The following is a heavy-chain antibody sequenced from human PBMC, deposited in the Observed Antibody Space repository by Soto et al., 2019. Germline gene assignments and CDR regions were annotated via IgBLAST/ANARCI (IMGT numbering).Heavy chain of an antibody. J-gene: IGHJ4*02. V-gene: IGHV4-39*01. Sequence: QLQLQESGPGLVKPSETLSLTCTVSGGSISSSSYYWGWIRQPPGKGLEWIGSIYYSGSTYYNPSLKSRVTISVDTSKNQFSLKLSSVTAADTAVYYCARMWYSSGWYREYYFDYWGQGTLVTVSS. CDR2: IYYSGST. D-gene: IGHD6-19*01. CDR3: ARMWYSSGWYREYYFDY. CDR1: GGSISSSSYY.